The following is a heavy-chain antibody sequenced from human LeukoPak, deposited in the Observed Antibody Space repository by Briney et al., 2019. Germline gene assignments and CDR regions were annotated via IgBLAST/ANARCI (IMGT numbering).Heavy chain of an antibody. D-gene: IGHD2-8*01. CDR2: IKQDGSEK. J-gene: IGHJ2*01. Sequence: PGGSLRLSCAASGFTFSSYWMSWVRQAPGKGLEWVANIKQDGSEKYYVDSVKGRFTISRDNAKNSLYLQMNSLRAEDTAVYYCARTPPSRYCTNGICYTSSYFDLWGRGTLVTVSS. V-gene: IGHV3-7*01. CDR3: ARTPPSRYCTNGICYTSSYFDL. CDR1: GFTFSSYW.